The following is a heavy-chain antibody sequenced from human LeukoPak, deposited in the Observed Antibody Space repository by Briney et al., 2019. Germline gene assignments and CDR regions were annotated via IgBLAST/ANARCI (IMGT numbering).Heavy chain of an antibody. CDR1: GGTFSSYA. CDR3: ARDGSTSLLFQH. V-gene: IGHV1-69*13. Sequence: SSVKVSCKASGGTFSSYAISWVRQAHGQGLEWMGGIIPIFGTANYAQKFQGRVTITADESTSTAYMELSSLRSEDTAVYYCARDGSTSLLFQHWGQGTLVTVSS. CDR2: IIPIFGTA. J-gene: IGHJ1*01. D-gene: IGHD2-2*01.